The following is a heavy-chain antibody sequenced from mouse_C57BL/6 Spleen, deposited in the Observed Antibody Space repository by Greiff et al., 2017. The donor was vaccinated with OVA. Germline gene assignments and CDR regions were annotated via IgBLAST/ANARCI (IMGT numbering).Heavy chain of an antibody. D-gene: IGHD2-1*01. CDR1: GFTFSDYY. Sequence: EVMLVESGGGLVQPGGSLKLSCAASGFTFSDYYMYWVRQTPEKRLEWVAYISNGGGSTYYPDTVKGRFTISRDNDKNTLYLQMSRLKSEDTAKYYCARAPDYYGNPYAMDYWGQGTSVTVSS. CDR2: ISNGGGST. CDR3: ARAPDYYGNPYAMDY. J-gene: IGHJ4*01. V-gene: IGHV5-12*01.